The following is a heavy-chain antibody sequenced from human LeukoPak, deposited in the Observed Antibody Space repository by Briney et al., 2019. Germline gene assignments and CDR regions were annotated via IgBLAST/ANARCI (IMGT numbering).Heavy chain of an antibody. V-gene: IGHV3-30*04. CDR1: GFTFSSYA. CDR2: ISYDGSNK. D-gene: IGHD2-2*01. J-gene: IGHJ6*04. Sequence: GGSLRLSCAASGFTFSSYAMHWVRQAPGKGLEWVAVISYDGSNKYYADSVKGRVTISRDNSKNTLYLQMNSLRAEDTAVYYCARAGGPYCSSTSCFRGMDVWGKGTTVTVSS. CDR3: ARAGGPYCSSTSCFRGMDV.